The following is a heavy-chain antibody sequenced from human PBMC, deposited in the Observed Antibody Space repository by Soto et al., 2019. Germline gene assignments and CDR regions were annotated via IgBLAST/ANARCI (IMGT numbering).Heavy chain of an antibody. CDR3: ARDGEYCSSTSCSELFDY. J-gene: IGHJ4*02. CDR2: ISSSSSYI. D-gene: IGHD2-2*01. V-gene: IGHV3-21*01. Sequence: VQLVESGGGLVKPGGSLRLSCAASGFTFSSYSMNWVRQAPGKGLEWVSSISSSSSYIYYADSVKGRFTISRDNAKNSLYLQRNSLRDEDTAVYYCARDGEYCSSTSCSELFDYWGQGTLVTVSS. CDR1: GFTFSSYS.